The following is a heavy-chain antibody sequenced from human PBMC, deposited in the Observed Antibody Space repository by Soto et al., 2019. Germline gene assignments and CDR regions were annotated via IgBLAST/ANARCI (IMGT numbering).Heavy chain of an antibody. CDR3: AARFCGSSSCFHFDY. D-gene: IGHD2-2*01. Sequence: EVQLVESGGGLVQPGGSLRLSCAASGFTFSSYAMHWVRQAPGKGLEYVSAISSDGGSPYYANSVKGRFTISRDNSKNTLYLQMGSLRPEDMAVYYCAARFCGSSSCFHFDYWGQGALVTVSS. CDR2: ISSDGGSP. J-gene: IGHJ4*02. V-gene: IGHV3-64*01. CDR1: GFTFSSYA.